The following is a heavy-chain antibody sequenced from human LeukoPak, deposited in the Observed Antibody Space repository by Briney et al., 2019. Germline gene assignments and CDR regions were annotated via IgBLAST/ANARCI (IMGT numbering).Heavy chain of an antibody. Sequence: GGSLRLSCAASGFALSSYAMSWVRQPPGKGLEWVSVISRRDDYTYYADSVKGRFTISRDNSKNTLYLQMNTLRAEDTAVYYCARSLGWFPYYYGMDVWGQGTTVTVSS. CDR1: GFALSSYA. J-gene: IGHJ6*02. D-gene: IGHD3-3*01. CDR2: ISRRDDYT. V-gene: IGHV3-23*01. CDR3: ARSLGWFPYYYGMDV.